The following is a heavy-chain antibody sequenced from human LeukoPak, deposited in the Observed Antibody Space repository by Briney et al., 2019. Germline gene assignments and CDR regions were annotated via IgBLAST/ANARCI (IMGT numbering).Heavy chain of an antibody. D-gene: IGHD3-10*01. Sequence: GGSLRLSCAASGFSFSSTWMHWVRQAPGKGLVWVSLINNDASSTTYADSVKGRFTISRDNAKNMVYLQMNSLKPEDTAVYYCARDRYYIPDVWGKGTTVTVSS. J-gene: IGHJ6*04. CDR1: GFSFSSTW. CDR2: INNDASST. CDR3: ARDRYYIPDV. V-gene: IGHV3-74*03.